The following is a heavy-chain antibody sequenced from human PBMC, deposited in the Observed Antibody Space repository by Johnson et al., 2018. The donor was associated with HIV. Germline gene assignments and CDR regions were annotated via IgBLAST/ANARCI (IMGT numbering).Heavy chain of an antibody. CDR1: GFTFSSYA. J-gene: IGHJ3*02. Sequence: QVQLVESGGGVVQPGRSLRLSCAASGFTFSSYAMHWVRQAPGKGLEWVAVISYDGSNKYYADSVKGRFTISRDNSKNTLYLQMNSLRAEDTALYYCARGGRKQLAGDAFDIWGQGTMVTVSS. CDR3: ARGGRKQLAGDAFDI. D-gene: IGHD6-6*01. CDR2: ISYDGSNK. V-gene: IGHV3-30-3*01.